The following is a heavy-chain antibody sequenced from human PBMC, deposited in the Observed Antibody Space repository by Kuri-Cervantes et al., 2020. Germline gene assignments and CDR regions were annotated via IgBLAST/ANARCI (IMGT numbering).Heavy chain of an antibody. CDR1: GFTFNSYV. V-gene: IGHV3-23*01. D-gene: IGHD5-24*01. CDR3: AGDGYNYRARFDY. CDR2: ISGSGHST. Sequence: GESLKISCAASGFTFNSYVMSWVRQAPGKGLEWVSGISGSGHSTYYADSVKGRFTISRDNSKNTLYLQMNSLRAEDTAVYYCAGDGYNYRARFDYWGQGTLVTVSS. J-gene: IGHJ4*02.